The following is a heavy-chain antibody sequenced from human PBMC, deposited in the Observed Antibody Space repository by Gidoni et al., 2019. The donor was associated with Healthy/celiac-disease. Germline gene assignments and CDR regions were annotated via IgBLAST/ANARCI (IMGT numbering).Heavy chain of an antibody. CDR1: GFNFSSYA. CDR3: AKDLYYYDSSCLFDP. J-gene: IGHJ5*02. CDR2: ISGSGGST. D-gene: IGHD3-22*01. V-gene: IGHV3-23*01. Sequence: EVQLLESGGGLVQPGGSLRLSCAASGFNFSSYAMSWVRQAPGKGLEWVSAISGSGGSTYYADSVKGRFTISRDNSKNTLYLKMNSLRAEDTAVYYCAKDLYYYDSSCLFDPWGQGTLVTVSS.